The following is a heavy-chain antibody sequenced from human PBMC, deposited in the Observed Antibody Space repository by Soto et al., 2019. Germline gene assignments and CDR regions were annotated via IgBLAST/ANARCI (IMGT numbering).Heavy chain of an antibody. CDR2: IIPILGIA. Sequence: QVQLVQSGAEVKKPGSSVKVSCKASGGTFSSYTISWVRQAPGQGLEWMGRIIPILGIANYAQKFQGRVTITADKSTGTAYMELRSLRSEDTAVYYCARVVATITGWGDDYWGQGTLVTVSS. D-gene: IGHD5-12*01. CDR1: GGTFSSYT. CDR3: ARVVATITGWGDDY. J-gene: IGHJ4*02. V-gene: IGHV1-69*02.